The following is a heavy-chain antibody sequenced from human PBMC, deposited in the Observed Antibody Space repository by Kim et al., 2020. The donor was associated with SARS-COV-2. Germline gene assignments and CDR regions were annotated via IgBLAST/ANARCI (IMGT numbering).Heavy chain of an antibody. D-gene: IGHD3-10*01. CDR2: INHSGST. Sequence: SETLSLTCAVYGGSFSGYYWSWIRQPPGKGLEWIGEINHSGSTNYNPSLKSRVTISVDTSKNQFSLKLSSVTAADTAVYYCARGRNMVRGVKNNWFDPWGQGTLVTVSS. CDR3: ARGRNMVRGVKNNWFDP. CDR1: GGSFSGYY. V-gene: IGHV4-34*01. J-gene: IGHJ5*02.